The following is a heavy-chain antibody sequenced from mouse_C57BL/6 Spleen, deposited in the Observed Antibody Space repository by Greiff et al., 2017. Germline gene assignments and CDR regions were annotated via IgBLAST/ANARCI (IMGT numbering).Heavy chain of an antibody. CDR2: IYPRSGNT. J-gene: IGHJ2*01. D-gene: IGHD1-1*01. CDR1: GYTFTSYG. CDR3: ASIGSSYYFDD. Sequence: VQLQQSGAELARPGASVKLSCKASGYTFTSYGISWVKQRTGQGLEWIGEIYPRSGNTYYNEKFKGKATLTADKSSSTAYMELRSLTSEDSAVYFCASIGSSYYFDDWGQGTTLTVSS. V-gene: IGHV1-81*01.